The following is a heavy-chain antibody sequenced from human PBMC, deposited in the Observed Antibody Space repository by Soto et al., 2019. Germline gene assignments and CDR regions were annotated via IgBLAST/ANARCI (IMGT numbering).Heavy chain of an antibody. D-gene: IGHD6-13*01. CDR2: ISAYNGNT. V-gene: IGHV1-18*01. CDR1: GYTFTSYG. CDR3: ARDAAAGLNDY. Sequence: QVQLVQSGAEVKKPGASVKVSCKASGYTFTSYGISWVRQAPGQGLEWMGWISAYNGNTKYVQKFQSRVTMTTDTATSTAYMELRSLRSDDTAVYYCARDAAAGLNDYWGQGTLVTVSS. J-gene: IGHJ4*02.